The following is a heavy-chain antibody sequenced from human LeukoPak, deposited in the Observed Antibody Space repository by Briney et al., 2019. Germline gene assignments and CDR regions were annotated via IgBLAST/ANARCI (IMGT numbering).Heavy chain of an antibody. CDR1: GFTFSSFE. CDR3: AKDRDSSGYLDY. CDR2: ISYDGSNK. V-gene: IGHV3-30*18. J-gene: IGHJ4*02. D-gene: IGHD3-22*01. Sequence: SGGSLRLSCAASGFTFSSFEMNWVRQAPGKGLEWVAVISYDGSNKYYADSVKGRFTISRDNSKNTLYLQMNSLRAEDTAVYYCAKDRDSSGYLDYWGQGTLVTVSS.